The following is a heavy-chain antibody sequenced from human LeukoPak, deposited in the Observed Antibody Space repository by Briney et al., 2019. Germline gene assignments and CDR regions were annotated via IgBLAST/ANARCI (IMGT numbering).Heavy chain of an antibody. J-gene: IGHJ4*02. CDR3: AKPIHGGYDY. CDR1: GFTFRSYG. V-gene: IGHV3-33*06. Sequence: GRSLRLSCAASGFTFRSYGMHWVRQAPGKGLQWVAVIWNDGSNKYYADSVKGRFTISRDNSKNTLYLQMNSLRAEDTAVYYCAKPIHGGYDYWGQGTLVTVSS. CDR2: IWNDGSNK. D-gene: IGHD5-12*01.